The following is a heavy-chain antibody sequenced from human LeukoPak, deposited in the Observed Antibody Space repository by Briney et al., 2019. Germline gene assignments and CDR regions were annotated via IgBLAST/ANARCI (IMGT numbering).Heavy chain of an antibody. CDR3: ARRHYYYDSSGYSHHAFDI. CDR2: IFYSGST. J-gene: IGHJ3*02. D-gene: IGHD3-22*01. Sequence: PSETLSLTCTVSGGPISSYSWTWIRQPPGKGLEWIGYIFYSGSTNYNPSLKSRVTISVDMPKNQFSLKLDSVTAADTAVYYCARRHYYYDSSGYSHHAFDIWGQGTMVTVSS. V-gene: IGHV4-59*01. CDR1: GGPISSYS.